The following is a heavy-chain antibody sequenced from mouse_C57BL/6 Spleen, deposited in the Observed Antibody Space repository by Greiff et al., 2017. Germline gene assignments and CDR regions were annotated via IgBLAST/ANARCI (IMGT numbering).Heavy chain of an antibody. J-gene: IGHJ3*01. CDR3: AREGSLAWFAY. V-gene: IGHV5-4*01. Sequence: EVHLVESGGGLVKPGGSLKLSCAASGFTFSSYAMSWVRQTPEKRLEWVATISDGGSYTYYPDNVKGRFTISRDNAKNNLYLQMSHLKSEDTAMYYCAREGSLAWFAYWGQGTLSLSLQ. CDR2: ISDGGSYT. CDR1: GFTFSSYA.